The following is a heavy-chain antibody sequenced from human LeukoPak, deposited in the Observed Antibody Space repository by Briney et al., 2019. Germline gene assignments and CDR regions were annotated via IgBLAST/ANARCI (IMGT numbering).Heavy chain of an antibody. J-gene: IGHJ4*02. CDR3: AREKTD. CDR2: VSKDGNTK. V-gene: IGHV3-30*04. Sequence: GGSLRLSCVASGFTFSTYAIHWVRQAPGKGLEWVAVVSKDGNTKYYADSVKGRFTISRDNAKNSLYLEMNSLRAEDTAVYYCAREKTDWGQGTLVTVSS. CDR1: GFTFSTYA.